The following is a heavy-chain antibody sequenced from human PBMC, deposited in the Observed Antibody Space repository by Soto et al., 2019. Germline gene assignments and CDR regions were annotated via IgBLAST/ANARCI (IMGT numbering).Heavy chain of an antibody. J-gene: IGHJ4*02. CDR3: ATNYGSGSTHFDY. CDR2: VIPMVGMS. Sequence: QVQLVQSGAEVKKPGSSVKVSCTASRGTFSYNTISWVRQAPGQGLEWMGRVIPMVGMSSYAQKFQGRLTITADKSTSTVYMVLNSLRPEDMAVYYCATNYGSGSTHFDYWGQGTLVTVSS. D-gene: IGHD3-10*01. CDR1: RGTFSYNT. V-gene: IGHV1-69*02.